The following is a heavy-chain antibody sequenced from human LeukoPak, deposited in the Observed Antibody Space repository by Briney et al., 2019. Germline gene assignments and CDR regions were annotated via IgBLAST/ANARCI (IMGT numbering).Heavy chain of an antibody. CDR2: ISAKNGNT. Sequence: ASVEVSCKASGFTFANYGITWVRQAPGQGLEWMGWISAKNGNTNYARKFRGRLSMTTDTSTDTIYMELRSLTSDDTAVYYCARVHLPANYDFWYFDLWGRGSLVTVSS. CDR1: GFTFANYG. V-gene: IGHV1-18*04. J-gene: IGHJ2*01. D-gene: IGHD3/OR15-3a*01. CDR3: ARVHLPANYDFWYFDL.